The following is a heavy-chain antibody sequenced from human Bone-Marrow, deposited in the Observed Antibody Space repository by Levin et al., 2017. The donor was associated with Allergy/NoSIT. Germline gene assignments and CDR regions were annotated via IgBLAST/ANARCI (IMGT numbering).Heavy chain of an antibody. CDR3: SRAEDY. CDR1: GFTFSTYW. J-gene: IGHJ4*02. Sequence: EASVKVSCAASGFTFSTYWMSWVRQAPGKGLEWVANIKTDGSAKFYVDSVRGRFTISRDNAKNSLYLQMDSLRAEDTAVYYCSRAEDYWGQGTLVTVSS. CDR2: IKTDGSAK. V-gene: IGHV3-7*04.